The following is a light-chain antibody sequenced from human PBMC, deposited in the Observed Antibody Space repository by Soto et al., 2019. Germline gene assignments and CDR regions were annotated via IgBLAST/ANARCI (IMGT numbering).Light chain of an antibody. CDR3: QVWDSSSHVV. J-gene: IGLJ2*01. V-gene: IGLV3-9*01. CDR1: NIGSKN. Sequence: SYELTQQLSVSLALGHTARMTFGANNIGSKNAHWYQQKPGQATVLVIYRESNRRSGIPERLSGSKAGNTATMTISRAQAGEEADYYCQVWDSSSHVVFGGGTKLTVL. CDR2: RES.